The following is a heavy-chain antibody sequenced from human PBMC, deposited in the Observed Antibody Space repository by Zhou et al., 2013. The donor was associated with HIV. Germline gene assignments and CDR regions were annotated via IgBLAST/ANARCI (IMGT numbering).Heavy chain of an antibody. D-gene: IGHD3-3*01. CDR3: ARDRRDFWNGPNWFDP. V-gene: IGHV1-69*11. CDR1: GDTFSSDV. Sequence: QVQLVQSGAEVKKPGSSVKVSCKASGDTFSSDVISWVRQARGQGLEWMGGVIPLHSTAHYPPKFQDRVTIIADESTSTAYMELRSLRSDDTAVYYCARDRRDFWNGPNWFDPWGQGTLVTVSS. J-gene: IGHJ5*02. CDR2: VIPLHSTA.